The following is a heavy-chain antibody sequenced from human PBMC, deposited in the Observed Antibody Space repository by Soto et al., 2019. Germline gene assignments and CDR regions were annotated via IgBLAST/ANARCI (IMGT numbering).Heavy chain of an antibody. CDR3: ATVGPYYYGSGSYYRGAAYYYYGMDV. CDR2: FDPEDGET. CDR1: GYTLTELS. Sequence: ASVKVSCKVSGYTLTELSMHWVRQAHGKGLEWMGGFDPEDGETIYAQKFQGRVTMTEDTSTDTAYMELSSLRSEDTAVYYCATVGPYYYGSGSYYRGAAYYYYGMDVWGQGTTVTVSS. D-gene: IGHD3-10*01. V-gene: IGHV1-24*01. J-gene: IGHJ6*02.